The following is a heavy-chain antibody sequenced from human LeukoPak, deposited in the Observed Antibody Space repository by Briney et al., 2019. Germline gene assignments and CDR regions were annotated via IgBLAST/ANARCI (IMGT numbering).Heavy chain of an antibody. CDR1: GYTFTGYY. Sequence: ASVKVSCKASGYTFTGYYMHWVRQAPGQGLEWMGWINPNSGGTNYAQKLQGRVTMTTDTSTSTAYMELRSLRSDDTAVYYCARRDYGDYAGDYYYYMDVWGKGTTVTVSS. V-gene: IGHV1-2*02. CDR3: ARRDYGDYAGDYYYYMDV. J-gene: IGHJ6*03. D-gene: IGHD4-17*01. CDR2: INPNSGGT.